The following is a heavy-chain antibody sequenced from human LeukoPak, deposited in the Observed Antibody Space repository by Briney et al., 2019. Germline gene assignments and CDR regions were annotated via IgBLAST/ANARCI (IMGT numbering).Heavy chain of an antibody. D-gene: IGHD5-18*01. CDR2: INPNSGDT. CDR3: ARTDTAIAKAFDI. Sequence: ASVKVSCQASGYTFTGYSMHWVRQAPGQGLEWMGWINPNSGDTNYAQKFQGRVTLTRDTSITTAYMELRSLRSDDTAVYYCARTDTAIAKAFDIWGQGTMVTVSS. J-gene: IGHJ3*02. CDR1: GYTFTGYS. V-gene: IGHV1-2*02.